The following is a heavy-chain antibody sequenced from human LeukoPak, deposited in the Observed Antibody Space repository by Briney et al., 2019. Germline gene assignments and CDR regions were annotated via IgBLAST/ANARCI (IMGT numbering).Heavy chain of an antibody. CDR2: IIPILGIA. D-gene: IGHD4-17*01. J-gene: IGHJ6*02. CDR3: ARDRTVTGYYYYYGMDV. CDR1: GGTFSSYA. Sequence: SVKVSCKASGGTFSSYAISWVRQAPAQGLEWMGRIIPILGIANYAQKVQGRVTITADKSTSTAYMELSSLRSEDTAVYYCARDRTVTGYYYYYGMDVWGQGTTVTVSS. V-gene: IGHV1-69*04.